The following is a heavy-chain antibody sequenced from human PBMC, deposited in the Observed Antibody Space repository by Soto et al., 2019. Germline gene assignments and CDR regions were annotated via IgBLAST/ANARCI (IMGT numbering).Heavy chain of an antibody. CDR3: XXXXXXXXXXXXRGNWFDP. V-gene: IGHV2-5*02. CDR1: GFSLSTTGVG. CDR2: IYWDDDK. D-gene: IGHD3-10*01. Sequence: QITLKESGPTLVRPTQTLTLTCTFSGFSLSTTGVGVGWIRQPPGKALEWLALIYWDDDKRYSPSLKSRLTITKDTSKNEVILTMTNMDPVXTXXXXXXXXXXXXXXXXXRGNWFDPWGQGTLVTVSS. J-gene: IGHJ5*02.